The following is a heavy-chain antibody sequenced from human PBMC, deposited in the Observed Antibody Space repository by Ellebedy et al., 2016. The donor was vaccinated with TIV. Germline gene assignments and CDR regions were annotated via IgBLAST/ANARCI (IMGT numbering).Heavy chain of an antibody. J-gene: IGHJ4*02. Sequence: GESLKISCTASGFTLNNYWMTWVRQAPGKGLEWVGRIKSKTDGATRDFAAPVKGRFLISRDDSKSTVYLQMTSLKVEDTAVYYCSAGTGKTDFDYWGQGTLVTVSS. CDR2: IKSKTDGATR. CDR1: GFTLNNYW. V-gene: IGHV3-15*01. D-gene: IGHD7-27*01. CDR3: SAGTGKTDFDY.